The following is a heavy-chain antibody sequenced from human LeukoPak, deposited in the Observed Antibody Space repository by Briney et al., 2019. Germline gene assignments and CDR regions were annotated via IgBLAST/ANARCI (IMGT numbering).Heavy chain of an antibody. J-gene: IGHJ4*02. V-gene: IGHV3-7*03. CDR2: IKQDGSEK. CDR3: AKKVAAGFYYFDY. Sequence: GGSLRLSCAASGFSFSNYWMSWVRQVPGKGLEWVANIKQDGSEKYYVDSVKGRFTISRDNSKNTLYLQMNSLRAEDTAVYYCAKKVAAGFYYFDYWGQGTLVTVSS. D-gene: IGHD6-13*01. CDR1: GFSFSNYW.